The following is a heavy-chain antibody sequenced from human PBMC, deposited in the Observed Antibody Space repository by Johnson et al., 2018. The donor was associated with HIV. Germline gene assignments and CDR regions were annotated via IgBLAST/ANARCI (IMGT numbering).Heavy chain of an antibody. V-gene: IGHV3-53*05. D-gene: IGHD1-26*01. CDR1: GFTVSSNY. Sequence: GFTVSSNYMRWVRQAPGKGLEWVSVIYSGGSTYYTDSVKGRFTISRDNSKNTLYLQMNSLRAEDKAVYYCAKDSGSYYLTWAFDIWGQGTMVTVSS. J-gene: IGHJ3*02. CDR2: IYSGGST. CDR3: AKDSGSYYLTWAFDI.